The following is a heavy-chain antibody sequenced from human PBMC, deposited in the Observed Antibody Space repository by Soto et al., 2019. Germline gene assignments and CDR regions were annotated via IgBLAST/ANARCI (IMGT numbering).Heavy chain of an antibody. CDR2: ISNDGMNT. V-gene: IGHV3-30-3*02. J-gene: IGHJ1*01. Sequence: QPGGSLRLSCVASGFTFSSYALHWVRQAPGKGLEWVALISNDGMNTFYADSVKGRMTVSRDKAEKTMYLQMNSLTAEDTAVYYCAKGLRFMEHWGQGTVVTVSS. CDR1: GFTFSSYA. D-gene: IGHD3-10*01. CDR3: AKGLRFMEH.